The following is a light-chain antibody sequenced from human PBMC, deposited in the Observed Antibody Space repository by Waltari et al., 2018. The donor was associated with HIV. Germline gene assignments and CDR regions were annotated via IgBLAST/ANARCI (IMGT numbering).Light chain of an antibody. CDR1: MGDLTY. V-gene: IGLV2-14*03. Sequence: QSAPTQPASVSGSPGQSITISCNNMGDLTYVSWYQQYPGKAPKLLIYEISNRRSGISNPFSGSKSGDTASLTISGLQADDEADYFCTKYTSTNVLILFGGGTKVTVL. J-gene: IGLJ2*01. CDR2: EIS. CDR3: TKYTSTNVLIL.